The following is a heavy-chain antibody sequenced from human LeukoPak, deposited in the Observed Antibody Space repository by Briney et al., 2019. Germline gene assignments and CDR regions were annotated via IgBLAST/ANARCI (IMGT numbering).Heavy chain of an antibody. Sequence: GGSLRLSCAASGFTLSSQAMHWVRQAPGKGLEWVATISYDGSNKYYADSVKGRFTISRDISKNTLYLQMNSLRAEDTAVYYCARDGYNSGYLKALDYWGQGTLLTVSS. J-gene: IGHJ4*02. V-gene: IGHV3-33*01. CDR1: GFTLSSQA. CDR2: ISYDGSNK. D-gene: IGHD5-18*01. CDR3: ARDGYNSGYLKALDY.